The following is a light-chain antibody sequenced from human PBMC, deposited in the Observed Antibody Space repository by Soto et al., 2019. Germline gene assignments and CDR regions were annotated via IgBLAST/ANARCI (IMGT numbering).Light chain of an antibody. CDR3: QQRYNTPQT. CDR1: QTITNY. CDR2: ATD. J-gene: IGKJ4*02. Sequence: DIQMTQSPSSLSASVGDRVTITCRASQTITNYLNWYQQQSGKAPKLLIYATDTLQSGVPSRFSGSGSGTDYTLTISSLQPEDFATYYCQQRYNTPQTVGTGSKVEIK. V-gene: IGKV1-39*01.